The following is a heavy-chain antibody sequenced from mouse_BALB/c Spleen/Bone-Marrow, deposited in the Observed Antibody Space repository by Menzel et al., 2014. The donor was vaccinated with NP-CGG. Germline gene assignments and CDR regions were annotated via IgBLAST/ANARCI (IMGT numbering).Heavy chain of an antibody. V-gene: IGHV4-1*02. J-gene: IGHJ2*01. Sequence: EVKLMESGGGLVQPGGSLKLSCAASGFDFSRYWMSWVRQAPGKGLEWIGEINPDSSTINYTPSLKDKFIISRDNAKNXXXXXXSKVRSEDTALYYCARLYYYGNFAYWGQGTTLTVSS. CDR2: INPDSSTI. D-gene: IGHD1-1*01. CDR3: ARLYYYGNFAY. CDR1: GFDFSRYW.